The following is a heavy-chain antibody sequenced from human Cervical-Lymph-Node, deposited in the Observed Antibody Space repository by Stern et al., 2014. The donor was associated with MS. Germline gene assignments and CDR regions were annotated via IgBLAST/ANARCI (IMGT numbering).Heavy chain of an antibody. Sequence: QVQLQESGPGLVKPSQTLSLTCTVSGASLSTVGYYWSWIRQHPGKGLEWISYLSYIGSTYYNPSLKSRVSISADTSKNQFSLNLTSVTAADTALYYCARSDRLWGSFDYWGQGTLVAVSS. CDR2: LSYIGST. CDR3: ARSDRLWGSFDY. J-gene: IGHJ4*02. D-gene: IGHD3-16*01. V-gene: IGHV4-31*03. CDR1: GASLSTVGYY.